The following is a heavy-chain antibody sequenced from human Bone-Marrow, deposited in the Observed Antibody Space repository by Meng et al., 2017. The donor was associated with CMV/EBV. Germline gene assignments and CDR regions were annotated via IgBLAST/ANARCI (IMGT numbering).Heavy chain of an antibody. CDR2: IIPILGIA. Sequence: SVKVSCKASGGTFSSYAISWVRQAPGQGLEWMGGIIPILGIANYAQKFQGRVTITADKSTSTAYMELSSLRSEDTAVYYCARDRATTSSDAYFDFWGQRSRVTCFS. CDR1: GGTFSSYA. V-gene: IGHV1-69*10. CDR3: ARDRATTSSDAYFDF. J-gene: IGHJ4*02. D-gene: IGHD6-6*01.